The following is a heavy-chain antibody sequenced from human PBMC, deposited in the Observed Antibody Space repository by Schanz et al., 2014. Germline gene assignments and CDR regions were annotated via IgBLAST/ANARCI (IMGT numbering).Heavy chain of an antibody. Sequence: QVQLVQSGAEVKKPGASMKVSCKASGRTFIVYHVLHWVRQAPGQGLEWMGRIIPNLGSANYAQKFQGRVTITADISTSTAYMDLSSLRSDDTAVYYCARDIQYHYDTSGPVGAFDIWGQGTVVTVSS. CDR3: ARDIQYHYDTSGPVGAFDI. V-gene: IGHV1-69*09. D-gene: IGHD3-22*01. CDR1: GRTFIVYHV. J-gene: IGHJ3*02. CDR2: IIPNLGSA.